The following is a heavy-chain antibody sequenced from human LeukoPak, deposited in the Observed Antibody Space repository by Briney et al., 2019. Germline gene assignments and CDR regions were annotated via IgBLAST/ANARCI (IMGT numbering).Heavy chain of an antibody. J-gene: IGHJ5*02. CDR1: GYTFTSYY. Sequence: ASVKVSCKASGYTFTSYYMHWVRQAPGQGLEWMGLINPTGGSTGYAQKFQGRVTMTRDMSTSTDYMELSSLRPEDTAIYYCARDNSVGDNAWWFDPWGQGTLVTVSS. CDR3: ARDNSVGDNAWWFDP. V-gene: IGHV1-46*01. D-gene: IGHD1-26*01. CDR2: INPTGGST.